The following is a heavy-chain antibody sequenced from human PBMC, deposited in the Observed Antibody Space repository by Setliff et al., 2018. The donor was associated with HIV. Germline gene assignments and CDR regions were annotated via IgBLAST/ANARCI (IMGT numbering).Heavy chain of an antibody. J-gene: IGHJ6*03. D-gene: IGHD1-1*01. Sequence: LSLTCTVSGGSISGYYWSWVRQPPEKRLELIGFIHYSGSSDYNPPLKSRITISVDMSRNQFSLVLSSVTAADTAVYYCARFQAWQLGRRGGYYYYMDVWGKGTTVTVSS. V-gene: IGHV4-59*01. CDR2: IHYSGSS. CDR3: ARFQAWQLGRRGGYYYYMDV. CDR1: GGSISGYY.